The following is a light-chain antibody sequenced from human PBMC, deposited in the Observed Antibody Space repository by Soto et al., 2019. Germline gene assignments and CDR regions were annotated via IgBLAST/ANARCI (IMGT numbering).Light chain of an antibody. V-gene: IGKV3-15*01. J-gene: IGKJ2*03. CDR1: QSVSSN. Sequence: EIVMTQSPATLSVSPGERATISCRASQSVSSNLAWYQQKPGQAPRLRIYGASTRATVIPARFSGSGSGKEFTLTISSLQSEDLAVYYCQQYNNWPHSFGQGTKVDI. CDR3: QQYNNWPHS. CDR2: GAS.